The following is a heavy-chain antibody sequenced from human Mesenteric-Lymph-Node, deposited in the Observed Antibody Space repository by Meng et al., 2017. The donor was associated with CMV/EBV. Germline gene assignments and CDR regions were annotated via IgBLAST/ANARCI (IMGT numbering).Heavy chain of an antibody. CDR3: ARDQEGYYDSSGQAPYYYYYGMDV. J-gene: IGHJ6*02. Sequence: GESLKISCAASGFTFSSYSMNWVRQAPGKGLEWVSSISSSSSYIYYADSVKGRFTISRDNAKNSLYLQRNSLRAEDTAVYYCARDQEGYYDSSGQAPYYYYYGMDVWGQGTTVTVSS. V-gene: IGHV3-21*01. CDR1: GFTFSSYS. D-gene: IGHD3-22*01. CDR2: ISSSSSYI.